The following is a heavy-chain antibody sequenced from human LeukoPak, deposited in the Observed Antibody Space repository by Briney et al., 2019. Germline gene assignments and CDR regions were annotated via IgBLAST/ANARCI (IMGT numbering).Heavy chain of an antibody. V-gene: IGHV4-59*01. CDR1: GGSISSYY. J-gene: IGHJ4*02. D-gene: IGHD2-15*01. Sequence: SETLSLTCTVSGGSISSYYWSWIRQPPGKGLEWIGYIYYSGSTNYNPSLKSRVTISVDTSKNRFSLKLSSVTAADTAVYYCARGGKPYCSGGSCYPGKDYFDYWGQGTLVTVSS. CDR2: IYYSGST. CDR3: ARGGKPYCSGGSCYPGKDYFDY.